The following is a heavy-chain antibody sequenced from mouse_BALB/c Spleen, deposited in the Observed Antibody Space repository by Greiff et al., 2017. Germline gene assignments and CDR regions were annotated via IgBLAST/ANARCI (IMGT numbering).Heavy chain of an antibody. D-gene: IGHD1-1*01. J-gene: IGHJ2*01. CDR2: IYPGSGST. CDR3: TRWGTTVVAPDY. CDR1: GYTFTSYW. Sequence: LQQPGSELVRPGASVKLSCKASGYTFTSYWMHWVKQRPGQGLEWIGNIYPGSGSTNYDEKFKSKATLTVDTSSSTAYMQLSSLTSEDSAVYYCTRWGTTVVAPDYWGQGTTLTVSS. V-gene: IGHV1S22*01.